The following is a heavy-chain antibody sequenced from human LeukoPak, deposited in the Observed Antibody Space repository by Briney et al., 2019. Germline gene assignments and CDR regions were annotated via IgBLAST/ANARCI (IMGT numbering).Heavy chain of an antibody. CDR1: GGSISSSSYY. V-gene: IGHV4-39*01. CDR2: IYYSGST. D-gene: IGHD1-26*01. J-gene: IGHJ4*02. Sequence: SETLSLTCTVSGGSISSSSYYWGWIRQPPGKGLEWIGSIYYSGSTYYNPSLKSRVTISVDTSKNQFSLKLSSVTAADTAVYYCATRYEWEEGYYFDCWGQGTLVTVSS. CDR3: ATRYEWEEGYYFDC.